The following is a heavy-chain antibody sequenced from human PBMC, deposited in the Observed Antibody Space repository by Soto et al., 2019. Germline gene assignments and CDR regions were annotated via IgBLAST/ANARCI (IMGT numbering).Heavy chain of an antibody. CDR1: GGSFSGYY. D-gene: IGHD3-3*01. Sequence: KTSETLSLTCAVYGGSFSGYYWSWIRQPPGKGLEWIGEINHSGSTNYNPPLKSRVTISVDTSKNQFSLKLSSVTAADTAVYYCARGEVTIFGVVSNWFDPWGQGTLVTVSS. V-gene: IGHV4-34*01. J-gene: IGHJ5*02. CDR2: INHSGST. CDR3: ARGEVTIFGVVSNWFDP.